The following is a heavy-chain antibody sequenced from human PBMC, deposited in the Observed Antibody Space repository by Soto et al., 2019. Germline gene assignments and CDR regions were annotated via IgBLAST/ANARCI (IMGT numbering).Heavy chain of an antibody. CDR2: ISYDGSNK. CDR3: ARVLDAFDI. J-gene: IGHJ3*02. V-gene: IGHV3-30-3*01. Sequence: PVGSLRLSCAASGFTFSSYAMHWVRQAPGKGLEWVAVISYDGSNKYYADSVKGRFTISRDNSKNTLYLQMNSLRAEDTAVYYCARVLDAFDIWGQGTMVTVSS. CDR1: GFTFSSYA. D-gene: IGHD3-10*01.